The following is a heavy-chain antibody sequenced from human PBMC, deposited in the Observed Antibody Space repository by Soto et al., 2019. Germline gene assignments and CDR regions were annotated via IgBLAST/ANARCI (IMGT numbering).Heavy chain of an antibody. D-gene: IGHD3-10*01. V-gene: IGHV5-10-1*01. CDR3: AGNYGSGSYYNAPMDV. Sequence: PGESLKISCKGSGYSFTSYWISWVRQMPGKGLEWMGRIDPSDSYTNYSPSFQGHVTISADKSISTAYLQWSRLKASDTAMYYCAGNYGSGSYYNAPMDVWGQGTTVTVSS. CDR2: IDPSDSYT. J-gene: IGHJ6*02. CDR1: GYSFTSYW.